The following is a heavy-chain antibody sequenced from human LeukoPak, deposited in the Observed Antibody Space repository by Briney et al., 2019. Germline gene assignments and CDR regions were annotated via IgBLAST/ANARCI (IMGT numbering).Heavy chain of an antibody. V-gene: IGHV4-61*02. D-gene: IGHD3-22*01. CDR2: IYTSGST. Sequence: TLCLTCAVSVGSICSGSYCWGWIRQPAGKGLEWIGRIYTSGSTNYNPSLKSRVTISEDTSKNQCSLKLSAETATDPSVYYCARVEVGEMVLCYYDSSGYYYAGWFDRWGQRALVTVSS. CDR1: VGSICSGSYC. CDR3: ARVEVGEMVLCYYDSSGYYYAGWFDR. J-gene: IGHJ5*02.